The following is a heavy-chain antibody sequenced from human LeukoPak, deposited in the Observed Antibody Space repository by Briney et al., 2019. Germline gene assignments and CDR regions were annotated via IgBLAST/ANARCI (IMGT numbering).Heavy chain of an antibody. D-gene: IGHD5-18*01. V-gene: IGHV1-69*05. CDR2: IIPIFGTA. J-gene: IGHJ4*02. Sequence: SVKVSCKASGGTFISYAISWVRQAPGQGLEWMGRIIPIFGTANYAQKFQGRVTITTDESTSTAYMELSSLRSEDTAVYYCASGILGYSHGSHFDYWGQGTLVTVSS. CDR3: ASGILGYSHGSHFDY. CDR1: GGTFISYA.